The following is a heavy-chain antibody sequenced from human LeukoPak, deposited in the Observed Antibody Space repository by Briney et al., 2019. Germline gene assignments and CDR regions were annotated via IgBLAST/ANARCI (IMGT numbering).Heavy chain of an antibody. CDR3: ARGGWPYDSSGYFDY. Sequence: GGSLRLSCAASGFTFSTYAMHWVRQAPGKGLEWVALISYGGGNKYYADSVKGRFTISRDNSKNTLYLQMNSLRAEDTAVYYCARGGWPYDSSGYFDYWGQGTLVTVSS. CDR2: ISYGGGNK. D-gene: IGHD3-22*01. CDR1: GFTFSTYA. V-gene: IGHV3-30-3*01. J-gene: IGHJ4*02.